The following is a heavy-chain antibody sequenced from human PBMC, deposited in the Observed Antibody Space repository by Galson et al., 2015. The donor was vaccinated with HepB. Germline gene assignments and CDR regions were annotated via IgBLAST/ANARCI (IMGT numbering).Heavy chain of an antibody. J-gene: IGHJ5*02. CDR1: GYTFTKLS. CDR2: LDPEDGET. V-gene: IGHV1-24*01. CDR3: AMPLKTGGYWSGWLGP. D-gene: IGHD6-19*01. Sequence: SVKVSCKVSGYTFTKLSMHWVRQCPSTPPKRMEVLDPEDGETIYAQKFQGRVIMTEDTSKNTAYMELSSLRSEDTAVYYCAMPLKTGGYWSGWLGPWGQGSLVTVS.